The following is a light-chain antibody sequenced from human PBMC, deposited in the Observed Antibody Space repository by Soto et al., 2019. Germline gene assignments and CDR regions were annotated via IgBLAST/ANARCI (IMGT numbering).Light chain of an antibody. CDR2: AAS. V-gene: IGKV3-15*01. Sequence: NVLTQSPATLAVAPGERATLSRRASQTVSSNLAWYQQKPGRAPRLLIYAASTRATGVPARFSGSGSGTEFTLTISSLQSEDCAVYYCQQYDDWPPMYTVGQGTKVDIK. CDR1: QTVSSN. J-gene: IGKJ2*01. CDR3: QQYDDWPPMYT.